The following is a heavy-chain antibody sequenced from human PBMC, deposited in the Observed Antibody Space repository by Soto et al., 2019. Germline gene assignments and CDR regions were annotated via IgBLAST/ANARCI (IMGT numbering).Heavy chain of an antibody. D-gene: IGHD2-8*02. J-gene: IGHJ4*02. CDR1: GFTFSSSW. CDR3: ARHGVWCFAF. V-gene: IGHV3-7*02. Sequence: EMQMVESGGALVQPGGSLRLSCAASGFTFSSSWMAWVRQAPGKGLEWVANINPEGSAEYYVDSVKGRFTISRDNAKNSLYLQMNSLRLDDTALYDCARHGVWCFAFGGQGTLVSIS. CDR2: INPEGSAE.